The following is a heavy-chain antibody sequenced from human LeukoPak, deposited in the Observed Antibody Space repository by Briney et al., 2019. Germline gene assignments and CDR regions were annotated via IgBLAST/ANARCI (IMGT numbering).Heavy chain of an antibody. Sequence: PGGSLRLSCAASGFTFSSHGMHWVRQAPGKGLEWVAVVSYEGSAKYYADSVKGRFTISRDNAKNSLYLQMNSLRAEDTAVYYCARDQRYGGNGWGYYYYYMDVWGKGTTVTISS. J-gene: IGHJ6*03. CDR2: VSYEGSAK. D-gene: IGHD4-23*01. V-gene: IGHV3-30*03. CDR3: ARDQRYGGNGWGYYYYYMDV. CDR1: GFTFSSHG.